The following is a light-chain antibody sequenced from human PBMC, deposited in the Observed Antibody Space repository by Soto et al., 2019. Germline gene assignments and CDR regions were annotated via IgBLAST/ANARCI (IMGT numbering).Light chain of an antibody. CDR3: QEYDGAPPIT. CDR1: QSVSSY. V-gene: IGKV3-11*01. Sequence: EIVLTQSPATLSLSPGERATLSCRASQSVSSYLAWYQQKPCQAHRLIIYDASNRATGIPARFSGSGSGTDFTPTISRLEPEDFAVYYCQEYDGAPPITFGLGTRLEIK. CDR2: DAS. J-gene: IGKJ5*01.